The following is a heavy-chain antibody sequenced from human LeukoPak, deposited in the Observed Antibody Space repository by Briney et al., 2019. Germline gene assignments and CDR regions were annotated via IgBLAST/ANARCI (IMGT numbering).Heavy chain of an antibody. CDR2: INHSGST. V-gene: IGHV4-34*01. J-gene: IGHJ4*02. CDR1: GGSFSGYY. D-gene: IGHD3-16*01. Sequence: PSETLSLTCAVYGGSFSGYYWSWIRQPPGKGLEWIGEINHSGSTNYNPSLKSRVTISVDTSKNQFSLKLSSVTAAATAVYYCASLGGRASYYFDYWGQGTLVTVSS. CDR3: ASLGGRASYYFDY.